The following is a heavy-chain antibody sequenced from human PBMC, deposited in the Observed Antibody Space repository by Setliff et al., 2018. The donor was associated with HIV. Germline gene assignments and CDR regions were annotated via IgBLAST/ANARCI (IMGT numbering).Heavy chain of an antibody. V-gene: IGHV4-4*09. CDR2: IYASGSA. Sequence: PSETLSLTCTVSGDSISGSYWCWIRQPPGKGLEWIGYIYASGSANHNPSLKSRVSISVDTSKNQLSLKLSSVTATDTAVYYCARLDLTTAGQISYFHHWGQGTQVTVSS. J-gene: IGHJ1*01. CDR1: GDSISGSY. CDR3: ARLDLTTAGQISYFHH. D-gene: IGHD6-13*01.